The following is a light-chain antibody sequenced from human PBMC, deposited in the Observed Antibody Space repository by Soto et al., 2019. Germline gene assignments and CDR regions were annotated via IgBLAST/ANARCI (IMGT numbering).Light chain of an antibody. J-gene: IGKJ3*01. CDR2: DAS. V-gene: IGKV3-11*01. CDR3: QQRVT. Sequence: EIVLTQSPATLSLSPGERATLSCRASQSVSSYLAWYQQKPGQAPRLLIYDASNRATGIPARFSGSGSGTDFTLTISSLEPEDFAVYYCQQRVTFVPGTKVDIK. CDR1: QSVSSY.